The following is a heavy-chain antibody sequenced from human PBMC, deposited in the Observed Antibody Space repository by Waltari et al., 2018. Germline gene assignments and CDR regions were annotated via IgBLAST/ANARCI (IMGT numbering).Heavy chain of an antibody. CDR3: AKQKTGGANDF. V-gene: IGHV3-73*02. CDR2: IRSKINNDAT. J-gene: IGHJ4*01. CDR1: GFNFNMST. D-gene: IGHD3-16*01. Sequence: EVHLVESGGGLVQPGGSLKISCAASGFNFNMSTIHWVRQAPGRGLEWIVRIRSKINNDATAYGASVKYRFSISRDDSRNTAFLEMNSLKTDDSAVYYCAKQKTGGANDFWGQGTLVTVST.